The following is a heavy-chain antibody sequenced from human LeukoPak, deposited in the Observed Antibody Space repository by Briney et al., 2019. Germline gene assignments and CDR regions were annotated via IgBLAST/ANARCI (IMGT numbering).Heavy chain of an antibody. D-gene: IGHD4-17*01. CDR2: FHSYGDT. J-gene: IGHJ5*02. V-gene: IGHV4-39*01. CDR1: GFIFRSYSMN. CDR3: ARFPTGFPNWVDP. Sequence: GSLRLSCEASGFIFRSYSMNWVRQSPGKRLEWIGTFHSYGDTYYNPSLMSRVSISVDSSKNQLSLNLTSVTAADTAVYYCARFPTGFPNWVDPWGQGTLVTVSS.